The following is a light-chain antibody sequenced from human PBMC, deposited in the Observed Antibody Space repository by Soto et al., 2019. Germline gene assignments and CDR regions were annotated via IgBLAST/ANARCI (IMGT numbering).Light chain of an antibody. CDR2: DVT. J-gene: IGLJ1*01. V-gene: IGLV2-14*01. CDR3: SSYTSISTYV. CDR1: SSDVGGYNF. Sequence: QCALKRPAYGSGSPGQSITISNTETSSDVGGYNFVSWYQQHPDKAPKLMIYDVTNRPSGVSNRFSGSKSGNTASLTISGLQAEDEADYYCSSYTSISTYVFGTGTKVTVL.